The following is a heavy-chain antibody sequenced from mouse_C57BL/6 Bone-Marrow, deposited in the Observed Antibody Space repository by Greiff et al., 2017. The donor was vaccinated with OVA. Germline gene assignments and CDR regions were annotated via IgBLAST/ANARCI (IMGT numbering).Heavy chain of an antibody. D-gene: IGHD2-2*01. Sequence: EVKVVESGGGLVKPGGSLKLSCAASGFTFSDYGMHWVRQAPEKGLEWVAYISSGSSTIYYADTVKGRFTISRDNAKNTLFLQMTSLRSEATAMYYCARPLWLRRGFAYWGQGTLVTVSA. V-gene: IGHV5-17*01. CDR1: GFTFSDYG. CDR3: ARPLWLRRGFAY. CDR2: ISSGSSTI. J-gene: IGHJ3*01.